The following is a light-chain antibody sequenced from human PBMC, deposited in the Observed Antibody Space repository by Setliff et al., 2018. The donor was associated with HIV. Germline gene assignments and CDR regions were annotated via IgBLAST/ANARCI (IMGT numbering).Light chain of an antibody. CDR3: SSYTSISTYV. CDR1: SSDVGGYDY. Sequence: ALAQPASVSGSPGQSIAISCTGTSSDVGGYDYVSWFQQHPGKAPKLMIYDVSKRPSGVSNRFSGSKSDNTASLTISGLQAEDEADYFCSSYTSISTYVFGTGTKGTV. CDR2: DVS. J-gene: IGLJ1*01. V-gene: IGLV2-14*01.